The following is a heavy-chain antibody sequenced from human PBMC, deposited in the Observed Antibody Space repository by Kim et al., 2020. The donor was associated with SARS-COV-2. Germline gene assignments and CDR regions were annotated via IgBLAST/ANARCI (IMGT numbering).Heavy chain of an antibody. CDR3: TKDRYCTSANCPLDY. D-gene: IGHD2-2*01. CDR2: ISGNSGAI. CDR1: GFTLDEYA. V-gene: IGHV3-9*01. Sequence: GGSLRLSCAASGFTLDEYAMHWVRQAPGKGLEWVAGISGNSGAIGYGDSVRGRFTVPRDNAKNSLYLQMNSLRTDDTALYYCTKDRYCTSANCPLDYWGQGTLVTVSS. J-gene: IGHJ4*02.